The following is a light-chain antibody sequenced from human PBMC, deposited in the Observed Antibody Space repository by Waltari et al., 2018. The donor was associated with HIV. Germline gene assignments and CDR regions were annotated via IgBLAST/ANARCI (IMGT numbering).Light chain of an antibody. CDR1: QSVSSSY. J-gene: IGKJ2*01. CDR2: GAS. V-gene: IGKV3-20*01. Sequence: EIVLTQSPGTLSLSPGERATLSCRASQSVSSSYLAWYQQKPGQAPRLLIYGASSRATGIPDRFSGSGSGPDFTLTISRLEPEDFAVYYCHQYGSSYTFGQGTKLEIK. CDR3: HQYGSSYT.